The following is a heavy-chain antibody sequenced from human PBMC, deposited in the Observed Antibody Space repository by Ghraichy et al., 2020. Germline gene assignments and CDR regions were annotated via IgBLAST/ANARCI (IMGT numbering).Heavy chain of an antibody. CDR2: INPNSGGT. CDR1: GYTFAAYY. Sequence: ASVKVSCKASGYTFAAYYIYWVRQAPGQGLEWMGWINPNSGGTNYAQKFQGRVTMTRDTSINTAYMELSRLTFDDSAVYYCARAPYYYDSSGFPPPFDYWGQGTLVTVSS. CDR3: ARAPYYYDSSGFPPPFDY. J-gene: IGHJ4*02. V-gene: IGHV1-2*02. D-gene: IGHD3-22*01.